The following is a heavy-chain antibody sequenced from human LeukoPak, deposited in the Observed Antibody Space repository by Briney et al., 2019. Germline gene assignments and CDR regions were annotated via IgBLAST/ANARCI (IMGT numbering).Heavy chain of an antibody. D-gene: IGHD3-16*02. Sequence: PGGSLRLSCAASGFTFSNAWMSWVRQAPGKGLEWVGRIKSKTDGGTTDYAAPVKGRFTISRDDSKNTLYLQMNSLKTEDTAVYYCTTDFDSLLSIHMDVWAKGPRSPSP. CDR2: IKSKTDGGTT. CDR1: GFTFSNAW. J-gene: IGHJ6*03. V-gene: IGHV3-15*01. CDR3: TTDFDSLLSIHMDV.